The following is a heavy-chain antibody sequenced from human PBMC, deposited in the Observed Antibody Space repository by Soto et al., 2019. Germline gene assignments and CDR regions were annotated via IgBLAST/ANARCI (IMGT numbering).Heavy chain of an antibody. V-gene: IGHV3-23*01. D-gene: IGHD3-22*01. CDR3: AKVVYDGSGAYQRHYYYYGMDV. Sequence: PGGSLRLSCAASGFTFSSYAMSWVRLAPGKGLEWVSTISASGTITYYADSVKGRFTICRDNSKNTLCLQMNSQRAEDTAVYYCAKVVYDGSGAYQRHYYYYGMDVWGQGTTVTVSS. CDR2: ISASGTIT. J-gene: IGHJ6*02. CDR1: GFTFSSYA.